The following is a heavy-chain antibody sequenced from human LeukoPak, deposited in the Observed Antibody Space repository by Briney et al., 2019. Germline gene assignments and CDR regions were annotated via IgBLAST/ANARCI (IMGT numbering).Heavy chain of an antibody. V-gene: IGHV5-51*01. J-gene: IGHJ6*02. Sequence: GESLKISCKGSGYSFTSYWIGWGRQMPGKGLEWMGLIYPGDSDTRYSPSFQGQVTISADKSISTAYLQWSSLKASDTAMYYCARAITMVRGVNYYYYGMDVWGQGTTVTVSS. CDR3: ARAITMVRGVNYYYYGMDV. CDR1: GYSFTSYW. CDR2: IYPGDSDT. D-gene: IGHD3-10*01.